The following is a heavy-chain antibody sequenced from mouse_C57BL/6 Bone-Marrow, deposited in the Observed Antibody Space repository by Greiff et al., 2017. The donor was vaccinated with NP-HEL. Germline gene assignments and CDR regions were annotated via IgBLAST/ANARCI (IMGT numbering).Heavy chain of an antibody. V-gene: IGHV1-80*01. D-gene: IGHD1-1*01. CDR1: GYAFSSYW. J-gene: IGHJ1*03. Sequence: QVQLQQSGAELVKPGASVKISCKASGYAFSSYWMNWVKQRPGKGLEWIGQIYPGDGDTNYNGKFKGKATLTADKSSSTAYMQLSSLTSEDSAVYFCARYLPYGSSFYWYFDVWGTGTTVTVSS. CDR2: IYPGDGDT. CDR3: ARYLPYGSSFYWYFDV.